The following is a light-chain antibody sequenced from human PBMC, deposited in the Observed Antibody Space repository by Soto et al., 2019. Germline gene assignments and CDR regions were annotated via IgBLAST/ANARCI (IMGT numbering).Light chain of an antibody. V-gene: IGLV1-44*01. J-gene: IGLJ2*01. CDR1: SYNIGSNT. CDR2: TNN. CDR3: AAWDDSLNGVV. Sequence: QSVLTQPPSASGTPGQRVTISCSGSSYNIGSNTVNWYQQLPGTAPTLLIYTNNQRPSGVPDRFSGSKSGTSASLAISGRQSEDEADYYCAAWDDSLNGVVFGGGTKLTVL.